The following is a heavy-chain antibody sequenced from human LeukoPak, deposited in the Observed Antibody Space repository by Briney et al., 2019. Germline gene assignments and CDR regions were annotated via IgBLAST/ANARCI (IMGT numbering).Heavy chain of an antibody. D-gene: IGHD6-13*01. CDR2: IKSKTDGGTT. V-gene: IGHV3-15*01. CDR3: TTAGYSRYA. J-gene: IGHJ4*02. CDR1: GLTFRNAW. Sequence: GGSLRLPCAASGLTFRNAWMSWVRQAPGKGLEWVGRIKSKTDGGTTDYAAPVKGRFTISRDDSKNTLYLQMNSLKTADTTVYYWTTAGYSRYAGGQGTLVTVSS.